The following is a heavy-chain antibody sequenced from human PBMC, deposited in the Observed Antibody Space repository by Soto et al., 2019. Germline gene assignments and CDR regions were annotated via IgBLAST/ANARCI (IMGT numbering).Heavy chain of an antibody. J-gene: IGHJ3*02. Sequence: QVQRVQSGAEVKKPGSSVKVSCKASGDTFSSYTISWVRQAPGQGLEWMGRIIPILDIANYAQKFQGRVTITADKSTSTAYMELSSLRSEDTAVCYCAAGGHGAFDIWGQGTMVTVSS. D-gene: IGHD1-26*01. CDR2: IIPILDIA. CDR3: AAGGHGAFDI. CDR1: GDTFSSYT. V-gene: IGHV1-69*02.